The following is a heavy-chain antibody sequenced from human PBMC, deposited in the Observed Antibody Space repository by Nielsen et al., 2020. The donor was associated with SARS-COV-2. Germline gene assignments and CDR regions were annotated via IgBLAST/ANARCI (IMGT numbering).Heavy chain of an antibody. J-gene: IGHJ5*01. CDR3: ARGQSGLAWFDS. CDR1: RGSISSYY. CDR2: IYNSGST. V-gene: IGHV4-59*01. Sequence: SETPLTCTVSRGSISSYYWSWIRQPPGKGLEWIGYIYNSGSTNYNPSLKSRVAISVDTSKNQFSLKLSSVTAADAAIYYCARGQSGLAWFDSWGQGTLVTVSS. D-gene: IGHD3-10*01.